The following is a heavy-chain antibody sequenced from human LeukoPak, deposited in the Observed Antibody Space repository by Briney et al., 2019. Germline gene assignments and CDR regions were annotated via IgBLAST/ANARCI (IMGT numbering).Heavy chain of an antibody. Sequence: SVTVSCKASGGSFSSYPISWVRQAPGQGLQWMGGVTPVFGTPNYAQEFQGRVTMTTDTSTSTAYMELRSLRSDDTAVYYCARDRAAAAGRGYFQHWGQGTLVTVSS. J-gene: IGHJ1*01. CDR2: VTPVFGTP. CDR3: ARDRAAAAGRGYFQH. V-gene: IGHV1-69*05. D-gene: IGHD6-13*01. CDR1: GGSFSSYP.